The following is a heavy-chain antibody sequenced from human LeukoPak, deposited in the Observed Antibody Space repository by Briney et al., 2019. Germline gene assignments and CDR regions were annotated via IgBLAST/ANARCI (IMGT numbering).Heavy chain of an antibody. CDR2: INTNTGNP. J-gene: IGHJ5*02. Sequence: ASVKVSCKASGYTFTSYAMNWVRQAPGQGLEWMGWINTNTGNPTYAQGFTGRFVFSLDTSVSTAYLQISSLKAEDTAVYYCAIPYCSSTSCYLNWFDPWGQGTLVTVSS. V-gene: IGHV7-4-1*02. CDR1: GYTFTSYA. CDR3: AIPYCSSTSCYLNWFDP. D-gene: IGHD2-2*01.